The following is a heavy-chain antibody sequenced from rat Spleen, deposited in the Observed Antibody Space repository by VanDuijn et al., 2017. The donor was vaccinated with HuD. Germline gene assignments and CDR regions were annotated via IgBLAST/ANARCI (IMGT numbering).Heavy chain of an antibody. CDR3: TREDWVPDY. V-gene: IGHV5-31*01. D-gene: IGHD5-1*01. J-gene: IGHJ2*01. Sequence: EVQLVESGGGLVQPGRSLKLTCEASGFTFNNYWMTWIRQAPGKGLEWVATITHIGGITYYPDSVKGRFTIFRDNAKSTLYLQMNSLRSEYTATYYCTREDWVPDYWGQGVKVTISS. CDR2: ITHIGGIT. CDR1: GFTFNNYW.